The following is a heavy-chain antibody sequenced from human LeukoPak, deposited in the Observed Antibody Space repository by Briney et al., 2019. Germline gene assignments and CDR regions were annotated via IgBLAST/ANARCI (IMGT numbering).Heavy chain of an antibody. CDR1: GGSFSGYY. CDR3: ARGHSSSWAETYYFDY. J-gene: IGHJ4*02. D-gene: IGHD6-13*01. Sequence: SETLSLTCAVYGGSFSGYYWSWIRQPPGKGLEWIGEINHSGSTNYNPSLKSRVTISVDTSKNQFSLKLSSVTAADTAVYYCARGHSSSWAETYYFDYWGQGTLVTVSS. CDR2: INHSGST. V-gene: IGHV4-34*01.